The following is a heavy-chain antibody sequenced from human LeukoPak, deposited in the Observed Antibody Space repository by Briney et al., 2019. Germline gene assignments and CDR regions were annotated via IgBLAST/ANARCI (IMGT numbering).Heavy chain of an antibody. Sequence: GGSLRLSCAASGFTFSSYAMHWVRQAPGKGLEWVAVISYDGSNKYYADSVKGRFTISRDNSKNTLYLQMNSLRAEDTAVYYYARESGSTPFDYWGQGTLVTVSS. CDR2: ISYDGSNK. CDR1: GFTFSSYA. CDR3: ARESGSTPFDY. V-gene: IGHV3-30*14. J-gene: IGHJ4*02. D-gene: IGHD1-26*01.